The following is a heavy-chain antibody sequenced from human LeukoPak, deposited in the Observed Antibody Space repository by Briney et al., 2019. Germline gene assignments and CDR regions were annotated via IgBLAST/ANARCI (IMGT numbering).Heavy chain of an antibody. J-gene: IGHJ4*02. V-gene: IGHV4-59*11. D-gene: IGHD4-17*01. CDR1: GGFISSHY. CDR2: VYYSGST. CDR3: ARDGGYGDYFDY. Sequence: SETLSLTCIVSGGFISSHYWSWIRQPPGKGLEWIGYVYYSGSTNYNPSLKSRVTISLGTSKNQFSLKLSSVTAADTALYFCARDGGYGDYFDYWGQGTLVTVSS.